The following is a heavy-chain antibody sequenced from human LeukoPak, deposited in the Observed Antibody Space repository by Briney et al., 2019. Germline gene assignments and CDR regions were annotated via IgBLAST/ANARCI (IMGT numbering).Heavy chain of an antibody. J-gene: IGHJ6*02. CDR3: ARLRSYGSYYRGMDV. V-gene: IGHV3-48*04. Sequence: GGSLRLSCAASGFTFSTYNMNWVRQAPGKGLEWVSHISSGSSAIYYTDSVKGRFTISRDNGKNSLYLQMNSLRAEDTAVYYCARLRSYGSYYRGMDVWGQGTTVTVSS. CDR1: GFTFSTYN. D-gene: IGHD3-16*01. CDR2: ISSGSSAI.